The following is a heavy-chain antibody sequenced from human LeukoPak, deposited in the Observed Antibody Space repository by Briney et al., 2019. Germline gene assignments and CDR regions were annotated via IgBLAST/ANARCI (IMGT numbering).Heavy chain of an antibody. CDR1: GGTFSSYA. CDR2: IIPIFGTA. CDR3: ARSLEYYDFWSGHPRAEYFQH. Sequence: ASVKVSCKASGGTFSSYAISWVRQAPGQGLEWMGGIIPIFGTANYAQKFQGRVTITADESTSTAYMELSSLRSEDTAVYYCARSLEYYDFWSGHPRAEYFQHWGQGTLDTVSS. J-gene: IGHJ1*01. V-gene: IGHV1-69*13. D-gene: IGHD3-3*01.